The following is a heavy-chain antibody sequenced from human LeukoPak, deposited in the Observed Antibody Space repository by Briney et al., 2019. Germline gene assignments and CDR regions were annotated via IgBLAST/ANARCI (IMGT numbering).Heavy chain of an antibody. Sequence: PGGSLRLSCAASGFTFSTYGIHWVRQAPGKGLEWVSYISSSGSTIYYADSVKGRFTISRDNAKNSLYLQMNSLRAENTAVYYCARPLYCTNGVCTDYWGQGTLVTVSS. V-gene: IGHV3-48*04. CDR3: ARPLYCTNGVCTDY. CDR1: GFTFSTYG. D-gene: IGHD2-8*01. J-gene: IGHJ4*02. CDR2: ISSSGSTI.